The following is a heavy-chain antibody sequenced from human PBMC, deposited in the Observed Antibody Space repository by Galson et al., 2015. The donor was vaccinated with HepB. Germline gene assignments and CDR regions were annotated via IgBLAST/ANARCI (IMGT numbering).Heavy chain of an antibody. CDR1: GFTFSSYG. CDR3: AKAALSYYDDSSGYYYFDY. D-gene: IGHD3-22*01. V-gene: IGHV3-30*18. CDR2: ISYDGSNK. J-gene: IGHJ4*02. Sequence: SLRLSCAASGFTFSSYGMHWVRQAPGKGLEWVAVISYDGSNKYYADSVKGRFTISRDNSKNTLYLQMNSLRAEDTAVYYCAKAALSYYDDSSGYYYFDYWGQGTLVTVSS.